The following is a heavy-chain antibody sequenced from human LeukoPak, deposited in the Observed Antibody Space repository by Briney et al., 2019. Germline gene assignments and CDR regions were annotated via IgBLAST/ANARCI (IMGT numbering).Heavy chain of an antibody. V-gene: IGHV4-59*01. CDR3: ARGTTVVTPRDYYFDY. CDR2: IYYSGST. J-gene: IGHJ4*02. Sequence: PSETLSLTCTVSGGSISSYYWSWIRQTPGKGGEWSGYIYYSGSTKYNPSLKRRVNISVDTSKNQFSLKLSSVTAADTAVYYCARGTTVVTPRDYYFDYWGQGTLVTVSS. CDR1: GGSISSYY. D-gene: IGHD4-23*01.